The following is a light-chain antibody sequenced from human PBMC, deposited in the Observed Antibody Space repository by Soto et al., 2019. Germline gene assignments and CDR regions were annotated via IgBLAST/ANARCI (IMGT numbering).Light chain of an antibody. Sequence: PGERATLSCRASQSVSSYLAWYQQKPGQAPRLLIYDASNRATGIPARFSGSGSGTDFTLTISSLEPEDFAVYYCQQRHSWPPIFTFGPGTKLYIK. V-gene: IGKV3-11*01. CDR2: DAS. J-gene: IGKJ3*01. CDR3: QQRHSWPPIFT. CDR1: QSVSSY.